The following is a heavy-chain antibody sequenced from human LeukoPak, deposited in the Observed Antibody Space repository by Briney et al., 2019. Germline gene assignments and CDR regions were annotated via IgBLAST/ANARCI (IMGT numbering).Heavy chain of an antibody. CDR2: ITSSGSST. Sequence: GGSLRLSCAASGFTFSSYEMSWVRQAPGRGLEWLSYITSSGSSTYYADSVKGRFTISRDNAKNSLYLQMNSLRAEDTAVYYCARDYGDYIGYDAVDIWGQGTMVTVSS. D-gene: IGHD4-17*01. V-gene: IGHV3-48*03. J-gene: IGHJ3*02. CDR3: ARDYGDYIGYDAVDI. CDR1: GFTFSSYE.